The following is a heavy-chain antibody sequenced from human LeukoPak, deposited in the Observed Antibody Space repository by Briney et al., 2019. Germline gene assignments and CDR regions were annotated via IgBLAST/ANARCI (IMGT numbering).Heavy chain of an antibody. V-gene: IGHV1-69*13. CDR3: ARGNYYYYYMDV. J-gene: IGHJ6*03. Sequence: SVKVSCKASGGTFSSYAISWVRQAPGQGLEWMGGIIPIFGTASYAQKFQGRVTITADESTSTAYMELSSLRSEDTAVYYCARGNYYYYYMDVWGKGTTVTVSS. CDR1: GGTFSSYA. CDR2: IIPIFGTA.